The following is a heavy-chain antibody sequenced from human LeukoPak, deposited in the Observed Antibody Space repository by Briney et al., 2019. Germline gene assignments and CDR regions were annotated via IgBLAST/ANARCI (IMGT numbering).Heavy chain of an antibody. D-gene: IGHD4-17*01. Sequence: GGSLRLSCADSGFTFRRYWMHWVRQTPGKGLVWVSCISGDGSVTRYADAVKGRFTISRDNTRNTLYLQMHSLRVEDMAVYYCATAGGETSRMGFDPWGQGSLVIVSS. V-gene: IGHV3-74*01. CDR3: ATAGGETSRMGFDP. CDR2: ISGDGSVT. J-gene: IGHJ5*02. CDR1: GFTFRRYW.